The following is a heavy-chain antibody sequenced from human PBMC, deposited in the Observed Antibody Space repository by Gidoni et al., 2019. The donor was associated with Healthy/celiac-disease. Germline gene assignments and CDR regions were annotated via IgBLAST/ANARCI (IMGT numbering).Heavy chain of an antibody. CDR1: GYSFTSYW. J-gene: IGHJ4*02. D-gene: IGHD2-2*02. Sequence: EVQLVQSGAGVKKPGESLRISCAGAGYSFTSYWIGLVRQMPGKGLEWVGIIYPGDSDTRYSPSCQGQVTISADKSISTAYLQRSSLKASDTAMYYCARLMVPAAIGPGHGFDYWGQGTLVTVSS. CDR2: IYPGDSDT. V-gene: IGHV5-51*01. CDR3: ARLMVPAAIGPGHGFDY.